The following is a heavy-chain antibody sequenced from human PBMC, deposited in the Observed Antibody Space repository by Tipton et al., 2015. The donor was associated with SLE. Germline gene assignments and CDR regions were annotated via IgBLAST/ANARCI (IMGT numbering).Heavy chain of an antibody. V-gene: IGHV1-2*06. Sequence: QLVQSGAEVKKPGASVKVSCKASGYTFTSYGISWVRQAPGQGLEWMGRINPNSGGTHNAQKFQGRVTMTSDTSITTAYMELSGLRSDGTAVYYCARGADYDDYPARSNNWFDPWGQGTLVAVSS. CDR2: INPNSGGT. J-gene: IGHJ5*02. CDR3: ARGADYDDYPARSNNWFDP. D-gene: IGHD4-17*01. CDR1: GYTFTSYG.